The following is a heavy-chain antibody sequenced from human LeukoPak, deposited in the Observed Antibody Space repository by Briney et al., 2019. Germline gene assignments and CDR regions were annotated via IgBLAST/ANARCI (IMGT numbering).Heavy chain of an antibody. J-gene: IGHJ5*02. D-gene: IGHD2-15*01. V-gene: IGHV1-18*01. Sequence: HGASVKVSCKASGYTFTSYDINWVRQAPGQGLEWMGWISAYNGNTNYAQKLQGRVTMTTDTSTSTAYMELRSLRSDDTAVYYCARRVWNIVVAASDRHWFDPWGQGTLVTVSS. CDR1: GYTFTSYD. CDR3: ARRVWNIVVAASDRHWFDP. CDR2: ISAYNGNT.